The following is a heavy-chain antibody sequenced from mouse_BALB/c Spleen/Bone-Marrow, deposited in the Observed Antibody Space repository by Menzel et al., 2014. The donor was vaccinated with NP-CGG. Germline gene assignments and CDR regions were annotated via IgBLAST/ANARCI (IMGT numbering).Heavy chain of an antibody. J-gene: IGHJ2*01. CDR3: ARSVYYGSSYVDY. V-gene: IGHV3-2*02. D-gene: IGHD1-1*01. CDR1: GYSITSDHA. Sequence: VQLKESGPGLVKPSQSLSLTCTVTGYSITSDHAWNWIRQFPGNKLEWMGYISYSGSTSYNPSLKSRISITRDTSKNQFFLQLNSVTTEDTATYYCARSVYYGSSYVDYWGQGTTLTVSS. CDR2: ISYSGST.